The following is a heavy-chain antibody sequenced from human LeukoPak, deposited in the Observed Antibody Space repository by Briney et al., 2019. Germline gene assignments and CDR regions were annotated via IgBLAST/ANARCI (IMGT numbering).Heavy chain of an antibody. CDR1: GFSLRTVGMR. V-gene: IGHV2-70*04. CDR3: ARIPPYSSGWYYFDY. J-gene: IGHJ4*02. Sequence: SGPALVKSTQTLTLTCTFSGFSLRTVGMRVSWIRQPPGKAQEWLARIDWDDDKFYSTSLKTRLSISKDTSKNQVVLTMTNMDPVDTATYYCARIPPYSSGWYYFDYWSQGTLVTVSS. CDR2: IDWDDDK. D-gene: IGHD6-19*01.